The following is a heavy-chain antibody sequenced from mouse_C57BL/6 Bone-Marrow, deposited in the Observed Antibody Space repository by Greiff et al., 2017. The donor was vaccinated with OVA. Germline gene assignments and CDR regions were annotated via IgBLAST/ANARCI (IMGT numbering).Heavy chain of an antibody. CDR3: ARWGQLRDYYAMDY. CDR1: GYTFTSYG. Sequence: QVQLQQSGAELARPGASVKLSCKASGYTFTSYGISWVKQRTGQGLEWIGEIYPRSGNNYYNEKFKGKATLTADKSSSTAYMELRSLTSEDSAVYFCARWGQLRDYYAMDYWGQGTSVTVSS. CDR2: IYPRSGNN. D-gene: IGHD3-3*01. J-gene: IGHJ4*01. V-gene: IGHV1-81*01.